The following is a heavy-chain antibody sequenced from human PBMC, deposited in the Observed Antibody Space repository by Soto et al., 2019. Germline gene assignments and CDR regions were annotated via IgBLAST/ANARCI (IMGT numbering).Heavy chain of an antibody. V-gene: IGHV4-34*01. Sequence: PSETLSLTCAVYGGSFSGYDWSWIRQPPGKGLEWIGEINHSGSTNYNPSLKSRVTISVDTSKNQFSLKLSSVTAADTAVYYCASFKRSRPHAFDIWGQGTMVTVSS. J-gene: IGHJ3*02. CDR1: GGSFSGYD. CDR3: ASFKRSRPHAFDI. CDR2: INHSGST. D-gene: IGHD6-13*01.